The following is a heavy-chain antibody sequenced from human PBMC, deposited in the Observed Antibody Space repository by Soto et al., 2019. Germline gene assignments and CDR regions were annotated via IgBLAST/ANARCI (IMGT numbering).Heavy chain of an antibody. J-gene: IGHJ5*02. CDR1: GYTFINYD. CDR3: ARMASSGTLNWFDP. V-gene: IGHV1-8*02. CDR2: MNPGSGKT. Sequence: ASVKVSCKASGYTFINYDISWVRQATGQGLEWMGWMNPGSGKTGYANKFQGRVTMTRDASTSTAHLELSSLTSEDTAVYYCARMASSGTLNWFDPWGRGTLVTVTS.